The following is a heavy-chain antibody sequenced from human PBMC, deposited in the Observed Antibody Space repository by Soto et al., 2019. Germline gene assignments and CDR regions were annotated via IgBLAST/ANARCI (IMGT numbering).Heavy chain of an antibody. CDR3: ARDPQSRIRGRALFDY. V-gene: IGHV3-33*01. Sequence: LRLSCTASGFTFGSFGMHWVRQTPDKGLAWVALIWYDGSNEKYADSVKGRFTVSRDNFKNTLYLQMNSLTAEDTAIYYCARDPQSRIRGRALFDYWGQGTLVTVSS. J-gene: IGHJ4*02. CDR1: GFTFGSFG. CDR2: IWYDGSNE. D-gene: IGHD3-3*02.